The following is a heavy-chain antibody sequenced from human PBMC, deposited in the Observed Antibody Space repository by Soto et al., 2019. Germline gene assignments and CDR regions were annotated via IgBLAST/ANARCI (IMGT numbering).Heavy chain of an antibody. D-gene: IGHD3-9*01. CDR2: ISYDGSNK. J-gene: IGHJ3*02. V-gene: IGHV3-30*18. CDR3: AKGDELRYFDWPLGAFDI. CDR1: GFTFSSYG. Sequence: GGSLRLSCAASGFTFSSYGMHWVRQAPGKGLEWVAVISYDGSNKYYADSVKGRFTISRDNSKNTLYLQMNSLRAEDTAVYYCAKGDELRYFDWPLGAFDIWGQGTMVTVSS.